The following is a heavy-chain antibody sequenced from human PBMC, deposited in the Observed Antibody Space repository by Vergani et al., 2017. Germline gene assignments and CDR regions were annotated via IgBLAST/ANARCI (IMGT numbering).Heavy chain of an antibody. J-gene: IGHJ4*02. Sequence: QVQLQESGPGLVKPSETLSLTCTVPGGSISSYYWSWIRQPPGKGLEWIGYIYYSGSTNYNPSLKSRVTISVDTSKNQFSLKLSSVTAADTAVYYCAREVRSSSPFDYWGQGTLVTVSS. CDR1: GGSISSYY. D-gene: IGHD6-6*01. CDR3: AREVRSSSPFDY. V-gene: IGHV4-59*01. CDR2: IYYSGST.